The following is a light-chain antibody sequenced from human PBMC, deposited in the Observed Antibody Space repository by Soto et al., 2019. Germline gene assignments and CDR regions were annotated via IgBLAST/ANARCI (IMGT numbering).Light chain of an antibody. CDR1: QSVSSNY. V-gene: IGKV3-20*01. Sequence: EIVLTQSPGTLSLSPGERATLSCRASQSVSSNYLAWYQQKPGQAPRPLIYGASSRATGIPDRFSGSGAGXDFTLTISRLESEDFAVYYCQQYGSSPWTFGQGTKVEIK. CDR3: QQYGSSPWT. CDR2: GAS. J-gene: IGKJ1*01.